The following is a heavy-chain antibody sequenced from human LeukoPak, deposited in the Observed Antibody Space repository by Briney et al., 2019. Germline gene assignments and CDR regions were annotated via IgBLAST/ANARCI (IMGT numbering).Heavy chain of an antibody. CDR2: ISSSSSYI. CDR3: ARSHPDAFDI. J-gene: IGHJ3*02. Sequence: GGSLRLSCAASGFTFSSYSMNWVRQAPGKGLEWVSSISSSSSYIYYADSVKGRSTISRDNAKNSLYLQMNSLRAEDTAAYYCARSHPDAFDIWGQGTMVTVSS. V-gene: IGHV3-21*01. CDR1: GFTFSSYS.